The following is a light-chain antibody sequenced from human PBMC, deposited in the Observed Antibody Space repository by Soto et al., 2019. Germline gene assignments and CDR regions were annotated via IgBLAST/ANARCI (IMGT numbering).Light chain of an antibody. Sequence: DIQMTQSPSSLSASVGDRVTITCRASQGIGNGLAWYQQTPAKAPKRLVYGAFIQQSGVPSRFSGSGAGTECTLTISGLQPEDFAPYYCLQHNSHPYTFGKGTQLDI. J-gene: IGKJ2*01. CDR1: QGIGNG. CDR2: GAF. CDR3: LQHNSHPYT. V-gene: IGKV1-17*01.